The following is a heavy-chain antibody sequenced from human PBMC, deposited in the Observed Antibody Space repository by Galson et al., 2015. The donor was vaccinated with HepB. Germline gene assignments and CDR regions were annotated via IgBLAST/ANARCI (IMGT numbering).Heavy chain of an antibody. D-gene: IGHD2-2*01. Sequence: SVKVSCKASGGTFSSYAISWVRQAPGQGLEWMGGTIPILGIANYAQKFQGRVTITADKSTSTAYMELSSLRSEDTAVYYCARDRGLTEVPDYYYMDVWGKGTTVTVSS. CDR3: ARDRGLTEVPDYYYMDV. CDR1: GGTFSSYA. CDR2: TIPILGIA. J-gene: IGHJ6*03. V-gene: IGHV1-69*10.